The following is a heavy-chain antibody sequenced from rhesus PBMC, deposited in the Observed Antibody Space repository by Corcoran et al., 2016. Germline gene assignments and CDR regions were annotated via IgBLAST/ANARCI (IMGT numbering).Heavy chain of an antibody. J-gene: IGHJ4*01. D-gene: IGHD6-43*01. Sequence: QVTLKESGPALVKPTQTLTLTCTFSGFAISTTGPGVGWIRQPPGKALEWLASMYLNDSKYYSTSLKSRRTISKDTSKNQVVLTMTNMDPVDTATYYCARVRGGSSSYFPWGQGVLVTVSS. CDR2: MYLNDSK. V-gene: IGHV2-95*01. CDR1: GFAISTTGPG. CDR3: ARVRGGSSSYFP.